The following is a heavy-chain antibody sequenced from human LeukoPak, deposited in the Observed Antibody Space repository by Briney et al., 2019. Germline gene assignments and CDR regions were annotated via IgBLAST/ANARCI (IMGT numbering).Heavy chain of an antibody. D-gene: IGHD3-22*01. CDR1: GGSFSVYF. V-gene: IGHV4-34*01. J-gene: IGHJ6*02. Sequence: SSETLSLTCTVFGGSFSVYFWIWIRHSPGKGLEWFGEIYDYTGYTKYDPSLKSRVSRSLEKSKNPLSLELRSVTSADTAVYYWARGRIAKIMVVHSFSYGMDVWGQGTTVTVSS. CDR2: IYDYTGYT. CDR3: ARGRIAKIMVVHSFSYGMDV.